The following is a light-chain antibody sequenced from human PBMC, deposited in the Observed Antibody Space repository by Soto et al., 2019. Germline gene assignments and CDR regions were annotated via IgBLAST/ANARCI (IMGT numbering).Light chain of an antibody. J-gene: IGLJ2*01. CDR2: GNN. Sequence: QSALTQPPSVSGAPGQRVAISCTGSSSNIGARYDVHWYQQLPGTAPKLLIYGNNNRPSGVPDRFSGSKSGTSASLAITGLQAEDEADYYCQSYDSSRSVIFGGGTQLTVL. CDR3: QSYDSSRSVI. V-gene: IGLV1-40*01. CDR1: SSNIGARYD.